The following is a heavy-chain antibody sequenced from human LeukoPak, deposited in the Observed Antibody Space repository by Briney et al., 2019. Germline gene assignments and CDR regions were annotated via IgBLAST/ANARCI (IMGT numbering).Heavy chain of an antibody. J-gene: IGHJ4*02. D-gene: IGHD1-1*01. CDR1: GYTFTSYY. V-gene: IGHV1-46*01. CDR3: AREHEDGWNDHLINY. CDR2: INPSGGST. Sequence: ASVKVSCKASGYTFTSYYMHWVRRAPGQGLEWMGIINPSGGSTSYAQKFQGRVTMTRDTSTSTVYMELSSLRSEDTAVYYCAREHEDGWNDHLINYWGQGTLVTVSS.